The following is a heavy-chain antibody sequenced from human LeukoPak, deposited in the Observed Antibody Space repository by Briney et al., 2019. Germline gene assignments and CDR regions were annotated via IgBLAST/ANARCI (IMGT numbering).Heavy chain of an antibody. D-gene: IGHD3-10*01. CDR1: GFTVSSYY. J-gene: IGHJ6*03. V-gene: IGHV3-53*01. Sequence: PGGSLRLSCAASGFTVSSYYMNWVRQAPGKELEWVSVIYTGGGRYYADSVRGRFTISRDNSKNTLYLQMNSLGAEDTAVYYCARLSGWFGDYYYYMDVWGKGTTVTISS. CDR3: ARLSGWFGDYYYYMDV. CDR2: IYTGGGR.